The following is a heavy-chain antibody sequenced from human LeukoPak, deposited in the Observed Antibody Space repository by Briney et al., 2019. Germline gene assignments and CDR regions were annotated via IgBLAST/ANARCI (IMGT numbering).Heavy chain of an antibody. D-gene: IGHD2-8*01. J-gene: IGHJ6*03. Sequence: TGGSLRLSCAASGFTFSSYWMTWVRQAPGKGLEWVANIKQDGSEAYYVDSVKGQFAVSRDNAKNSLYLQLNSLGAEDTAVYYCATRYCTIPACRASSYHCMDNWGKGTTVTVSS. CDR2: IKQDGSEA. CDR1: GFTFSSYW. V-gene: IGHV3-7*01. CDR3: ATRYCTIPACRASSYHCMDN.